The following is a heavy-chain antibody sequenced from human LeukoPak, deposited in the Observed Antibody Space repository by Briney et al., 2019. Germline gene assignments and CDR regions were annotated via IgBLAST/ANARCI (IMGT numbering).Heavy chain of an antibody. V-gene: IGHV4-59*01. CDR2: IYYSGST. J-gene: IGHJ4*02. CDR1: GGSISSYY. D-gene: IGHD3-22*01. CDR3: ARDASINYYDSSGYYYGGY. Sequence: PSETLSLTCTVSGGSISSYYWSWIRQPPGKGLEWIGYIYYSGSTYYNPSLRSRVTISVDTSKNQFSLRLRSVTAADTAVYYCARDASINYYDSSGYYYGGYWGQGTLVTVSS.